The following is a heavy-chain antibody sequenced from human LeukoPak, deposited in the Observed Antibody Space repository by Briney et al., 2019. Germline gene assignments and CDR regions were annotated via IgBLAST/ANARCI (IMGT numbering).Heavy chain of an antibody. CDR3: ARSSSTSCYYCYFDY. D-gene: IGHD2-2*01. CDR1: GYTFTSYG. V-gene: IGHV1-18*01. CDR2: ISAYNGNT. J-gene: IGHJ4*02. Sequence: ASVKVSCKASGYTFTSYGISWVRQAPGQGLEWMGWISAYNGNTNYAQKLQGRVTMTTDTSTSTAYMGLRSLRSDDTAVYYCARSSSTSCYYCYFDYWGQGTLVTVSS.